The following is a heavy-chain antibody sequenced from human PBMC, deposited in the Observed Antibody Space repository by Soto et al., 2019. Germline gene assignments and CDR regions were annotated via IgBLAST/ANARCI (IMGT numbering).Heavy chain of an antibody. Sequence: GGSLRLSCAASGFTFSSYAMSWVRQAPGKGLEWVSAISGSGGSTYYADSVKGRFTISRDNSKNTLYLQMNSLRAEDTAVYYCAKQDYDYVWGSYRPGYYFDYWGQGTLVTVSS. CDR3: AKQDYDYVWGSYRPGYYFDY. CDR1: GFTFSSYA. CDR2: ISGSGGST. D-gene: IGHD3-16*02. V-gene: IGHV3-23*01. J-gene: IGHJ4*02.